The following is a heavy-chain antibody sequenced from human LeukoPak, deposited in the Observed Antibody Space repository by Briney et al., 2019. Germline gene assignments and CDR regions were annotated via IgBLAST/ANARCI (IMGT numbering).Heavy chain of an antibody. CDR1: GFTHSSYA. CDR3: AKGFTTMIVVVTKYYFDY. CDR2: ISGSGGST. Sequence: GGSLRLSCAASGFTHSSYAMSWVRQAAGKGLEWVSAISGSGGSTYYADSVKGRFTISRDNSKNTLYLQMNSLRAEDTAVYYCAKGFTTMIVVVTKYYFDYWGQGTLVTVSS. D-gene: IGHD3-22*01. J-gene: IGHJ4*02. V-gene: IGHV3-23*01.